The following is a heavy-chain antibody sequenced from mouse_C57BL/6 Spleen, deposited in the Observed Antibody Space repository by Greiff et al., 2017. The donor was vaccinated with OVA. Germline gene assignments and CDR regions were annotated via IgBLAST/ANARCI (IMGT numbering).Heavy chain of an antibody. CDR1: GFTFSDYG. Sequence: EVQVVESGGGLVKPGGSLKLSCAASGFTFSDYGMHWVRQAPEKGLEWVAYISSGSSTIYYADTVKGRFTISRDNAKNTLFLQMTSLRSEDTAMYYCARRVYGNYVDYAMDYWGQGTSVTVSS. J-gene: IGHJ4*01. D-gene: IGHD2-1*01. V-gene: IGHV5-17*01. CDR2: ISSGSSTI. CDR3: ARRVYGNYVDYAMDY.